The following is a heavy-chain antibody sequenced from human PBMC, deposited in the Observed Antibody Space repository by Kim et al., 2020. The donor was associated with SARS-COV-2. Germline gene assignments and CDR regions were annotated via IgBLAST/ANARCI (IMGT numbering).Heavy chain of an antibody. CDR3: ARGNNVVVVAAIYYYYGM. Sequence: SETLSLTCAVYGGSFSGYYWSWIRQPPGKGLEWIGEINHSGSTNYNPSLKSRVTISVDTSKNQFSLKLSSVTAAYTAAYYCARGNNVVVVAAIYYYYGM. CDR1: GGSFSGYY. J-gene: IGHJ6*01. V-gene: IGHV4-34*01. D-gene: IGHD2-15*01. CDR2: INHSGST.